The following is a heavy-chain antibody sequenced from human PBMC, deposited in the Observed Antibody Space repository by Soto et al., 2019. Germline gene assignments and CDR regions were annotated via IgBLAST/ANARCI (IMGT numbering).Heavy chain of an antibody. V-gene: IGHV4-31*03. CDR3: ARGGGCSSTSCYVKFDY. CDR1: GGSISSGGYY. Sequence: TLSLTCTVSGGSISSGGYYGSWIRQHPGKGLEWIGYIYYSGSTYYNPYLKSRVTISVDTSKNQFSLKLSSVTAADTAVYYCARGGGCSSTSCYVKFDYRGQGPLVTVSS. CDR2: IYYSGST. D-gene: IGHD2-2*01. J-gene: IGHJ4*02.